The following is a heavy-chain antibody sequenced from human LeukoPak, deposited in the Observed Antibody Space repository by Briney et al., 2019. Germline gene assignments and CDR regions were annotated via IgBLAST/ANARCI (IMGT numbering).Heavy chain of an antibody. Sequence: GGSLRLSCAASGFTVSSNYMSWVRQAPGKGLEWVSAITAEGYNTFYADSVKGRFTISRDNSKNTLYLQMSSLRAEDTAVYYCAKGAPSSVTILDHWGQGTLVTVSS. J-gene: IGHJ4*02. CDR3: AKGAPSSVTILDH. V-gene: IGHV3-23*01. CDR1: GFTVSSNY. CDR2: ITAEGYNT. D-gene: IGHD4-17*01.